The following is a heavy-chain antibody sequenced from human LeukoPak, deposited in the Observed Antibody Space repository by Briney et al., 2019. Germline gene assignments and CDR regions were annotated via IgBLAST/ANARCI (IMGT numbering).Heavy chain of an antibody. J-gene: IGHJ5*02. CDR1: GDSLNTYA. D-gene: IGHD3-22*01. CDR3: ARAPHYSASSGYNWFHP. Sequence: SVKVSCKASGDSLNTYAINWVRQAPGQGLEWMGRVIPVLNVPHYAQKFQDRVTITAETSSNTSYLELRSLTSDDTAIYYCARAPHYSASSGYNWFHPWGQGSLVTVSS. CDR2: VIPVLNVP. V-gene: IGHV1-69*04.